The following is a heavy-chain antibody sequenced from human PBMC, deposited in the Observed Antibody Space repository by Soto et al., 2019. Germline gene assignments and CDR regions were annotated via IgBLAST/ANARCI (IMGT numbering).Heavy chain of an antibody. CDR1: GGTFSSYA. CDR2: IIPIFGTA. J-gene: IGHJ3*01. Sequence: QVQLVQSGAEVKKPGSSVKVSCKASGGTFSSYAISWVRQAPGQGLEWMGGIIPIFGTANYAQKFQGRVTSNTAYTTSTADSELSSLRCEETVVYYFKRPGVDCSGGSCYLADDACDLWGQGTMVTVSS. D-gene: IGHD2-15*01. V-gene: IGHV1-69*01. CDR3: KRPGVDCSGGSCYLADDACDL.